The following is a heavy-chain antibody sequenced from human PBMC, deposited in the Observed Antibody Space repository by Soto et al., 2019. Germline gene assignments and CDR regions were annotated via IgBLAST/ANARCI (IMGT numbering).Heavy chain of an antibody. CDR3: ARGYCSSTTCYIWDNWFDP. V-gene: IGHV4-61*01. CDR2: IYYSGRT. D-gene: IGHD2-2*01. CDR1: GGSVSSGSYY. J-gene: IGHJ5*02. Sequence: PSETLSLTCTVSGGSVSSGSYYWSWIRQPPGKGLGWIGYIYYSGRTNYNPSLKSRVTISVDTPKNQFSLKLSSVTAADTAVYYCARGYCSSTTCYIWDNWFDPWGQGTLVTVSS.